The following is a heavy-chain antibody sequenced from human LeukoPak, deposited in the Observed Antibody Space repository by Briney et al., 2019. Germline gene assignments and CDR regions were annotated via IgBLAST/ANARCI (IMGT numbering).Heavy chain of an antibody. Sequence: PGGSLRLSCAASGFTFSSYAVSWVRQAPGKGLEWVSAISGSGGSTYYADSVKGRFTISRDNSKNTLYLQMNSLRAEDTAVYYCAKTDAYSSGWYAKHLYYFDYWGQGTLVTVSS. CDR1: GFTFSSYA. V-gene: IGHV3-23*01. J-gene: IGHJ4*02. CDR3: AKTDAYSSGWYAKHLYYFDY. CDR2: ISGSGGST. D-gene: IGHD6-19*01.